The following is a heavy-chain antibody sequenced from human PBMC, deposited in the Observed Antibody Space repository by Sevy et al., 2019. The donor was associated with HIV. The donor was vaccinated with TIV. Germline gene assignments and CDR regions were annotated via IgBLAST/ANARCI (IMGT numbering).Heavy chain of an antibody. CDR2: ISYDGRNNK. CDR3: ARDRGEILSSAFDY. D-gene: IGHD3-16*01. J-gene: IGHJ4*02. V-gene: IGHV3-30*04. Sequence: LSLTCAASGFTFSDYRMHWVRQAPGKGLEWVAVISYDGRNNKYNADPVKGRFTISRDNSKNTVYLQMNSLRAEDTAIYYCARDRGEILSSAFDYWGQGTLVTVSS. CDR1: GFTFSDYR.